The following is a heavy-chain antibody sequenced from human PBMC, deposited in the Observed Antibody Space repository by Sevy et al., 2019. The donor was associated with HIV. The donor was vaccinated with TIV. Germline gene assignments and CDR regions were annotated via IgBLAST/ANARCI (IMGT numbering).Heavy chain of an antibody. CDR1: GFSLTTSD. CDR2: VRNDGSNK. D-gene: IGHD2-8*01. V-gene: IGHV3-30*02. Sequence: GGSLRLSCAASGFSLTTSDMHWVRQAPGKGLEWVAYVRNDGSNKYYAYSVRDRFTISRDSPKNTLYLQMNSLRDEDTAIYYCGRGRKTTEEWLEELDYYYGLDVWGQGTTVTVSS. CDR3: GRGRKTTEEWLEELDYYYGLDV. J-gene: IGHJ6*02.